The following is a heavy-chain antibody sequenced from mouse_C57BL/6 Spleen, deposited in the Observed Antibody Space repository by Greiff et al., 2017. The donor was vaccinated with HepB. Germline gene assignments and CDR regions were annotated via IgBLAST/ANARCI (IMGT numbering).Heavy chain of an antibody. V-gene: IGHV1-22*01. D-gene: IGHD3-2*02. CDR1: GYTFTDYN. CDR3: ARTAQAIFDY. CDR2: INPNNGGT. Sequence: EVQLQQSGPELVKPGASVKMSCKASGYTFTDYNMHWVKQSHGKSLEWIGYINPNNGGTSYNQKFKGKATLTVNKSSSTAYMALRSLTSEDSAVYYCARTAQAIFDYWGQGTTLTVSS. J-gene: IGHJ2*01.